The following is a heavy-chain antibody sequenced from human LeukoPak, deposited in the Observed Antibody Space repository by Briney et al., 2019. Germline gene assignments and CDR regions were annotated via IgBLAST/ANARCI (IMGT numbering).Heavy chain of an antibody. CDR2: INLDGSER. J-gene: IGHJ4*02. CDR3: GRVIAGAIDY. V-gene: IGHV3-7*01. Sequence: GGSLRPSCAASGFTFSGHSMTWVRQAPGKGLEWVANINLDGSERFYVDFVKGRFTISRDNADNSMYLQMNSPRAEDTAVYYCGRVIAGAIDYWGQGTLVTVSS. CDR1: GFTFSGHS. D-gene: IGHD6-13*01.